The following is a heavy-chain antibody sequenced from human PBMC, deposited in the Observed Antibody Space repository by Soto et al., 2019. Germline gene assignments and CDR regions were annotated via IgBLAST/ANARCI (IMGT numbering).Heavy chain of an antibody. J-gene: IGHJ5*02. D-gene: IGHD2-2*01. V-gene: IGHV1-69*13. CDR3: ARGRQLALRFDP. CDR2: IIPIFGTA. Sequence: AVKASCKASGGTFSSYAISWVRQAPGQGLEWMGGIIPIFGTANYAQKFQGRVTITADESTSTAYMELSSLRSEDTAVYYGARGRQLALRFDPWGQGTLVIVSS. CDR1: GGTFSSYA.